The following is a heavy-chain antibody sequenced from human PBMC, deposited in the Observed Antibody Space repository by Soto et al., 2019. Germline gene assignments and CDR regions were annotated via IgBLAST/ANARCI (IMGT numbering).Heavy chain of an antibody. CDR1: GFTFSTYW. J-gene: IGHJ4*02. CDR2: IKQDGSEK. V-gene: IGHV3-7*01. Sequence: GGSLRLSCAASGFTFSTYWMSWVRQAPGKGLEWVANIKQDGSEKYYVDSVKGRFTISRDNAKNSLYLQMNSLRAEDTAIYYCARINTYYDYIWGRYRYYFDYWGQGTLVTVSS. D-gene: IGHD3-16*02. CDR3: ARINTYYDYIWGRYRYYFDY.